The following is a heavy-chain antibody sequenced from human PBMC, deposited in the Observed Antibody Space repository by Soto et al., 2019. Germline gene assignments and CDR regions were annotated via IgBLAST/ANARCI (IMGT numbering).Heavy chain of an antibody. CDR1: GASIYNGGYF. V-gene: IGHV4-30-4*01. CDR2: IHNSGSL. Sequence: QVQLQESGPGLVRPSQTLSLTCSVSGASIYNGGYFWSWIRQSPGKGLEWIGHIHNSGSLYNNPSLKILVPIPVDTSINPFSLALTSGTAADTAMYYCASGSTTEIVDSWGQGILVTVSS. CDR3: ASGSTTEIVDS. D-gene: IGHD4-17*01. J-gene: IGHJ4*02.